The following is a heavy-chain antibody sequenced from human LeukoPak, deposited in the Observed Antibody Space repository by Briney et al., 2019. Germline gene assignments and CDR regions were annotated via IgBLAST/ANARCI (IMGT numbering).Heavy chain of an antibody. V-gene: IGHV4-34*01. CDR2: VNESGGT. CDR1: IDSFSNYH. J-gene: IGHJ4*02. Sequence: SETLSLTCAVYIDSFSNYHWNWIRQTPAKGMEWIGEVNESGGTNISPSLRSRVILSVDTSKNQFSLKLTSVTAADTAVYYCARLYLPATRFDYWGQGTLVTVSS. CDR3: ARLYLPATRFDY. D-gene: IGHD5-24*01.